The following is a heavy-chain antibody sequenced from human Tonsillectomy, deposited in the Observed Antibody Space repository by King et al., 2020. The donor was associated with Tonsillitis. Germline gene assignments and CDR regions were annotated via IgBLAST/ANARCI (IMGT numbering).Heavy chain of an antibody. D-gene: IGHD3-22*01. CDR3: AREAGDYYDSSGYYYFDY. J-gene: IGHJ4*02. V-gene: IGHV3-33*01. CDR2: IWYDGSNK. CDR1: GFTFSNYG. Sequence: VQLVESGGGVVQPGRSLRLSCAASGFTFSNYGMHWVRQAPGKGLEWVAVIWYDGSNKYYADSVKGRFSNSRDNSKNTLSLQMNSLRAEDTAVYYCAREAGDYYDSSGYYYFDYWGQGTLVTVSS.